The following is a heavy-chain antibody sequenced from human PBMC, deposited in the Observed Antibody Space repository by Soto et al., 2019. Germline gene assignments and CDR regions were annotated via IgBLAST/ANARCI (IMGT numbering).Heavy chain of an antibody. Sequence: EVQLVESGGGLVQPGGSLRLSCAASEFAFSRYWMSWLRQAPGKGLEWVASIKQDGNDNHYVESVKGRFTISRDNAKNSLSLEMNSLRGEDTAVYYCARLIWIEATSFYFDFWGQGTLVTVSS. D-gene: IGHD1-26*01. J-gene: IGHJ4*02. V-gene: IGHV3-7*01. CDR2: IKQDGNDN. CDR3: ARLIWIEATSFYFDF. CDR1: EFAFSRYW.